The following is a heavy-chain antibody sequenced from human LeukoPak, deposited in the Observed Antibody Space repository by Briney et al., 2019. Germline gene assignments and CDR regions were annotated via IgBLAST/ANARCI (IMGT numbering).Heavy chain of an antibody. V-gene: IGHV4-4*07. D-gene: IGHD6-13*01. Sequence: SETLSLTCTVSGGSISSYYWSWIRQPAGKGLEWIGRIYTSGSTNYNPSLKSRVTMSVDTSKNQFSLKLSSVTAADTAVYYCARDRAAGTKLVWYFDLWGRGTLVTVSS. CDR3: ARDRAAGTKLVWYFDL. CDR2: IYTSGST. CDR1: GGSISSYY. J-gene: IGHJ2*01.